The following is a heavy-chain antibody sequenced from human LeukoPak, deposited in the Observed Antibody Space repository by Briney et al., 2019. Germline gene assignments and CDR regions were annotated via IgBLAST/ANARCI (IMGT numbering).Heavy chain of an antibody. CDR2: IYYSGST. J-gene: IGHJ4*02. V-gene: IGHV4-31*03. CDR1: GGSISSGGYY. D-gene: IGHD3-22*01. CDR3: ARGGKGYYNDY. Sequence: KSSETLSLTCTVSGGSISSGGYYWSWIRQHPGKGLEWIGYIYYSGSTYYNPSLKSRVTISVDTSKNQSSLKLSSVTAADTAVYHCARGGKGYYNDYWGQGTLVTVSS.